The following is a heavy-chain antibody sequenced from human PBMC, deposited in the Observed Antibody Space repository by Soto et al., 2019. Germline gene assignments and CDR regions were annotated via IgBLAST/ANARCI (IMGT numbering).Heavy chain of an antibody. D-gene: IGHD3-16*01. CDR3: ARYLGDWNFDY. CDR1: GFTFSSHA. CDR2: ISYDGGNQ. V-gene: IGHV3-30-3*01. J-gene: IGHJ4*02. Sequence: QVQLVESGGGVVQPGRSLRLSCAASGFTFSSHAMHWVRQAPGKGLEWVAFISYDGGNQNYEDSVKGRFTISRDNSENTLYGQMNRLRSEVSGMGYLARYLGDWNFDYWGQGSLVTVSS.